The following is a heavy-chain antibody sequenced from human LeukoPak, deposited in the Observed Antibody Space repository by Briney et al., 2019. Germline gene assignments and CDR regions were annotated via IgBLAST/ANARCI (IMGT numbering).Heavy chain of an antibody. CDR1: GFTFSDYY. J-gene: IGHJ4*02. V-gene: IGHV3-11*01. Sequence: PGGSLRLSCAASGFTFSDYYMSWIRQAPGKGLEWVSYISSSGSTIYYADSVKGRFTISRDNAKNSLYLQMNSLRAEDTAVYYCARATQTVTTKFYYFDYWGQGTLVTVSS. D-gene: IGHD4-17*01. CDR3: ARATQTVTTKFYYFDY. CDR2: ISSSGSTI.